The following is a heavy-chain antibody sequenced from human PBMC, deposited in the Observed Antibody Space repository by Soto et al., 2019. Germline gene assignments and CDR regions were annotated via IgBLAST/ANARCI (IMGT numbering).Heavy chain of an antibody. Sequence: GGSLRLSCEASGFTLRNYAMTWVRQAPGKGLEWVSLISANDVGTYYAESVKTRFTISTDQSRNAVYLQMDSLRADDTAIYYCAKAKNDYNWDNRPPFDYWGQGTLVTVSS. CDR1: GFTLRNYA. CDR2: ISANDVGT. D-gene: IGHD1-20*01. J-gene: IGHJ4*02. CDR3: AKAKNDYNWDNRPPFDY. V-gene: IGHV3-23*01.